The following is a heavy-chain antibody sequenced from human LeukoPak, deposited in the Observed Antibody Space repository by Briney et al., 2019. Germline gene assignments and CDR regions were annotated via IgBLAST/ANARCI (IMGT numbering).Heavy chain of an antibody. D-gene: IGHD3-22*01. CDR2: IYYSGST. CDR3: ARVVYDSSGYYSGARDY. CDR1: GGSISSSSYY. J-gene: IGHJ4*02. V-gene: IGHV4-39*07. Sequence: SETLSLTCTVSGGSISSSSYYWGWIRQPPGKGLEWIGSIYYSGSTYYNPSLKSRVTISVDTSKNQFSLKLSSVTAADTAVYYCARVVYDSSGYYSGARDYWGQGTLVTVSS.